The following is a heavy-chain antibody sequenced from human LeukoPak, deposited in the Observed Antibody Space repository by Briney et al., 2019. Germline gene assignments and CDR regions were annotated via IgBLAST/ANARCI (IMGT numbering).Heavy chain of an antibody. CDR1: GGSISSYY. V-gene: IGHV4-4*09. Sequence: SETLSLTCTVSGGSISSYYWSWIRQPPGKGLGWIGNIYTSGNTNYNPSLKSRVAISVDTSKNQFSLKLNSVTAADTAVYYCARPYSSGWSGAFDIWGQGTMVTVSS. D-gene: IGHD6-19*01. J-gene: IGHJ3*02. CDR3: ARPYSSGWSGAFDI. CDR2: IYTSGNT.